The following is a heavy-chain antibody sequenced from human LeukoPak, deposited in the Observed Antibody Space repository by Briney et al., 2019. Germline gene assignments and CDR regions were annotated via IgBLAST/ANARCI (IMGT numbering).Heavy chain of an antibody. D-gene: IGHD6-13*01. CDR2: ISSSSSYI. Sequence: PGGSLRLSCAASGFTFSSYSMNWVRQAPGKGLEWVSSISSSSSYIYYADSVKGRFTISRDNAKNSLYLQMNSLRAEDTAVYYCARPLYSSSWFDAFDIWGQGTMVTVSS. CDR3: ARPLYSSSWFDAFDI. CDR1: GFTFSSYS. V-gene: IGHV3-21*01. J-gene: IGHJ3*02.